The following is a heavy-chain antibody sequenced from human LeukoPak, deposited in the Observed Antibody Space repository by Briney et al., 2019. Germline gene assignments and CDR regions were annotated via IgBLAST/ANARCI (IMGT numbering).Heavy chain of an antibody. D-gene: IGHD3-22*01. Sequence: GGSLRLSCAASGFTFSSYGMTWLRQTPAKGLEWVSAISGSGETTYYSDSVKGRFTISRDNTKNTLFLQMNSLRVEDAAMYYCAKTHGYFDQWGQGTLVAVSS. CDR3: AKTHGYFDQ. V-gene: IGHV3-23*01. CDR1: GFTFSSYG. J-gene: IGHJ4*02. CDR2: ISGSGETT.